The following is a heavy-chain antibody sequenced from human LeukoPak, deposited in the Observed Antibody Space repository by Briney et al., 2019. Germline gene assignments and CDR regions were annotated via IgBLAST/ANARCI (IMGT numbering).Heavy chain of an antibody. CDR3: ASSSSWYGPYDY. D-gene: IGHD6-13*01. V-gene: IGHV3-48*03. CDR2: ISSSGSTI. CDR1: GFTFSSYE. J-gene: IGHJ4*02. Sequence: GGSLRLSCAASGFTFSSYEMNWVRQAPGKGLEWVSYISSSGSTIYYADSVKGRFTISRDNAKNSLYLQMNSLRAEDTAVYYCASSSSWYGPYDYWGQGTLVTVSS.